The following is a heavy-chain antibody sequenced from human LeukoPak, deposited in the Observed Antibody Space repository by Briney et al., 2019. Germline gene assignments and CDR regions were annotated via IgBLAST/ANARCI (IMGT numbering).Heavy chain of an antibody. J-gene: IGHJ4*02. Sequence: SETLSLTCTVSLDSTTSNFWSWVRQPPGKGLEWVGEIHRSGSPNYNPSLQSRVTISIDRSGNQIALELSSVTAADTAVYYCAREILGGFNPGAYWGQGTLVTVSS. CDR1: LDSTTSNF. V-gene: IGHV4-4*02. CDR3: AREILGGFNPGAY. D-gene: IGHD1-14*01. CDR2: IHRSGSP.